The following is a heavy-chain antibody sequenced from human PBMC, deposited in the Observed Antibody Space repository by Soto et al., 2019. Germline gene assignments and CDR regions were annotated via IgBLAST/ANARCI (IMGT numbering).Heavy chain of an antibody. CDR2: ISGGGGST. D-gene: IGHD3-9*01. CDR1: GFSFAGYA. Sequence: GGSLRLSCAASGFSFAGYALTWVRLAPGKGLEGVASISGGGGSTYYADSVKGRFSISRDNSNRMVYLQMGSLTAGDTAVYYCAKTETFNGYYNAFDYWGQGTRVTVSS. J-gene: IGHJ4*02. CDR3: AKTETFNGYYNAFDY. V-gene: IGHV3-23*01.